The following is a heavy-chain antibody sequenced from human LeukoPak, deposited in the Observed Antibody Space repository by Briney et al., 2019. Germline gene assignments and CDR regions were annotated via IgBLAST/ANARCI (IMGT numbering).Heavy chain of an antibody. V-gene: IGHV1-18*01. J-gene: IGHJ6*03. D-gene: IGHD2-2*01. Sequence: ASVKVSCKASGYTFTSYGISWVRQAPGQGLEWMGWISAYNGNTNYAQNLQGRVTMTTDTSTSTAYMELRSLRSDDTAVYYCARDRGYCTSTSCYGGYYYYHYTDVWGKGTTVTVSS. CDR1: GYTFTSYG. CDR2: ISAYNGNT. CDR3: ARDRGYCTSTSCYGGYYYYHYTDV.